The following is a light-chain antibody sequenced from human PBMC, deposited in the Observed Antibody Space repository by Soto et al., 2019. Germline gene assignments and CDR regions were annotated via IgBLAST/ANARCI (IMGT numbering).Light chain of an antibody. V-gene: IGKV1-5*03. CDR1: QSISSW. Sequence: DIQMTQSPSTLSASVGDRVTITCRASQSISSWLAWYQQKPGKAPKLLIYKASSLESGVPSTFSGSGSGTEFTLTISSLQPDDSATYYCQQYNSYSQTFGQGTKVDIK. CDR3: QQYNSYSQT. J-gene: IGKJ1*01. CDR2: KAS.